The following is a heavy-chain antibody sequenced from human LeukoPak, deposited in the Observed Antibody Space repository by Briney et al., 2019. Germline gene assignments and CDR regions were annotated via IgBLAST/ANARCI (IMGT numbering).Heavy chain of an antibody. D-gene: IGHD6-13*01. V-gene: IGHV3-11*04. CDR3: ARGIAAAGPDY. CDR2: ISSDSSTI. CDR1: GFTFSDYY. Sequence: GGSLRLSCAASGFTFSDYYMSWLRQAPGKGLEWVSYISSDSSTIYYADSVKGRFTISRDNAKNSLYLQMNSLRTEDTAVYYCARGIAAAGPDYWGQGTLVTVSS. J-gene: IGHJ4*02.